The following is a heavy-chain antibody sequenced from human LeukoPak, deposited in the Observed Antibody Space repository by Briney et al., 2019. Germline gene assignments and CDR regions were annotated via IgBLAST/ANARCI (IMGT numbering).Heavy chain of an antibody. Sequence: GGSLRLSCAASGFTVSSNYMSWVRQAPGKGLEWVSYISSSSSTIYYADSVKGRFTISRDNAKNSLYLQMNSLRAEDTAVYYCARATYSGSYYASKYYFDYWGQGTLVTVSS. D-gene: IGHD1-26*01. J-gene: IGHJ4*02. CDR2: ISSSSSTI. CDR1: GFTVSSNY. V-gene: IGHV3-48*01. CDR3: ARATYSGSYYASKYYFDY.